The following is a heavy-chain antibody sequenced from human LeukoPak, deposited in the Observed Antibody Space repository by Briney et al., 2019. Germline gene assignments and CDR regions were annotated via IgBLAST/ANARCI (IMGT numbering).Heavy chain of an antibody. CDR2: IKQDGSEK. CDR1: GFTFSSYW. D-gene: IGHD4-11*01. J-gene: IGHJ4*02. Sequence: GGSLRLSCAASGFTFSSYWMSWVRQAPGKGLEWVANIKQDGSEKYYVDSVKGRFTISRDNAKNSLYLQMNTLRAEDTAVYYCAKSNSTRDYYFDYWGQGTLVTVSS. V-gene: IGHV3-7*03. CDR3: AKSNSTRDYYFDY.